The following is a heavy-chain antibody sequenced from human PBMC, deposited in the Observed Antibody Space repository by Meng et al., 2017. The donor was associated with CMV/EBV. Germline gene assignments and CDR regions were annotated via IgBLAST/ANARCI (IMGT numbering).Heavy chain of an antibody. D-gene: IGHD3-9*01. Sequence: SGSTFSSDAIRWVRQAPGQGLSWMGGIIPIFGTANSAQKLHGSVTITSDESTSTAYMELSSLRSEDTAVYYCARGPLTGDGCTPFGYWGQGTLVTVSS. CDR2: IIPIFGTA. V-gene: IGHV1-69*01. J-gene: IGHJ4*02. CDR1: GSTFSSDA. CDR3: ARGPLTGDGCTPFGY.